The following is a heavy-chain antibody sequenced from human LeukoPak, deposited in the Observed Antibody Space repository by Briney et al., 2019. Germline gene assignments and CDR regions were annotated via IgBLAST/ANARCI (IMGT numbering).Heavy chain of an antibody. CDR3: ATRRVVPAAYDY. CDR2: IYTSGST. CDR1: GGSISSGSYY. D-gene: IGHD2-2*01. J-gene: IGHJ4*02. Sequence: SETLSLTCTVSGGSISSGSYYWSWIRQPAGKGLEWIGRIYTSGSTNYNPSLKSRVTISVDTSKNQFSLKLSSVTAADTAVYYCATRRVVPAAYDYWGQGTLVTVSS. V-gene: IGHV4-61*02.